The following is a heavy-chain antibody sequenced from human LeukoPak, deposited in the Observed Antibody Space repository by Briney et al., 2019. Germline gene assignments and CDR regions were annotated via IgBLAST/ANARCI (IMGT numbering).Heavy chain of an antibody. D-gene: IGHD6-19*01. J-gene: IGHJ4*02. CDR1: GGSISSSSYY. V-gene: IGHV4-39*01. Sequence: SETLSLTCTVSGGSISSSSYYWGWIRQPPGKGLEWIGSIYYSGSTYYNPSLKSRVTISVDTSKNQFSLKLSSVTAADTAVYYCARLSIAVAAHFDYWGQGTLVTVSS. CDR2: IYYSGST. CDR3: ARLSIAVAAHFDY.